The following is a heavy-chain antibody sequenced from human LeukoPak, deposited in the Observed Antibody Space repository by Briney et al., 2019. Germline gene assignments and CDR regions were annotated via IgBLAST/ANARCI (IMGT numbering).Heavy chain of an antibody. CDR3: ASTGGYGSGTYDYYYFGMDV. CDR2: ITRSGRII. J-gene: IGHJ6*02. CDR1: GFTFSSYE. V-gene: IGHV3-48*03. D-gene: IGHD3-10*01. Sequence: GGSLRLSCAASGFTFSSYEMNWVRQAPGKGLEWVAYITRSGRIIYYADSVKGRFTISRDNAKNSLYLQMNSLRAEDTAVYYCASTGGYGSGTYDYYYFGMDVWGQGTTVTVSS.